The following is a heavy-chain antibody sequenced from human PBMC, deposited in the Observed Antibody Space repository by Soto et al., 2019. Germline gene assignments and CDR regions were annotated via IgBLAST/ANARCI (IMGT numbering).Heavy chain of an antibody. CDR1: GYTFASYA. CDR2: ISAYNGNT. J-gene: IGHJ4*02. CDR3: ASDPPPPDY. V-gene: IGHV1-18*01. Sequence: QVQLVQSGAEVKKPGASVKVSCKASGYTFASYAISWMRQAPGQGLEWMGWISAYNGNTNYAQKLQGRVTMTTDTSTSPASMELRSLRSDATAVYSCASDPPPPDYWGQGTLVTVSS.